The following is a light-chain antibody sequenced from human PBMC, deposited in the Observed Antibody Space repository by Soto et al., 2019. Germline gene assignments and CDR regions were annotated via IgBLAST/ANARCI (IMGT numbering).Light chain of an antibody. CDR1: SSDLGTFGF. V-gene: IGLV2-14*01. CDR2: EVT. Sequence: QSALPQPASVSGSPGQSITFSCTGTSSDLGTFGFVSWYQQYPGKAPKLILYEVTKRPSGVSSRFSGSKSGNTASLTISGLQAEDEADYYCTSLTTSSTYVFGTGTQLTVL. CDR3: TSLTTSSTYV. J-gene: IGLJ1*01.